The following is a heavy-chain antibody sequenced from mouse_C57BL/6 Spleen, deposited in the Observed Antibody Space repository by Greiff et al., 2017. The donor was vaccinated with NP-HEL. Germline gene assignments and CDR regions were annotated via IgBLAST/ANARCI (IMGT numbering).Heavy chain of an antibody. D-gene: IGHD1-1*01. CDR1: GYTFTSYW. Sequence: QVQLQQSGAELVMPGASVKLSCKASGYTFTSYWMHWVKQRPGQGLEWIGEIDPSDSYTNYNQKFKGKSTLTVDKSSSTAYMQLSSLTSEDSAVYYCARKEGYYGSKDYWGQGTTLTVSS. CDR3: ARKEGYYGSKDY. CDR2: IDPSDSYT. J-gene: IGHJ2*01. V-gene: IGHV1-69*01.